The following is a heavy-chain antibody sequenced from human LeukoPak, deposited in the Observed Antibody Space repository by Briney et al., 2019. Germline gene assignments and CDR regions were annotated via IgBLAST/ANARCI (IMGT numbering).Heavy chain of an antibody. CDR2: ISNSGTYT. J-gene: IGHJ4*02. CDR1: GFTFSSYA. V-gene: IGHV3-23*01. CDR3: TKAEGFYFGY. Sequence: GGSLRLSCAASGFTFSSYAMRWVRQAPGKGLEWVSGISNSGTYTYYGDSVKGRFTISRDNSRNTLYLQMNSLRAEDMAVYYCTKAEGFYFGYWGQGTLVTVSS.